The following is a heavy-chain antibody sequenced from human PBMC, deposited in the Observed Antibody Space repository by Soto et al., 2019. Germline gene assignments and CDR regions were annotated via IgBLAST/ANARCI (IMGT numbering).Heavy chain of an antibody. D-gene: IGHD6-13*01. V-gene: IGHV3-7*03. CDR3: AREKESSSSSYYYYYGMDV. J-gene: IGHJ6*02. Sequence: RLSCAASGFTFSSYWMSWVRQAPGKGLEWVANIKQDGSEKYYVDSVKGRFTISRDNAKNSLYLQMNSLRAEDTAVYYCAREKESSSSSYYYYYGMDVWGQGTTVTVSS. CDR2: IKQDGSEK. CDR1: GFTFSSYW.